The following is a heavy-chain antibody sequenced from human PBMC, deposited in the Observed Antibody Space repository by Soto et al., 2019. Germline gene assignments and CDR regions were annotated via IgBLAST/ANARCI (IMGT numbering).Heavy chain of an antibody. CDR3: ARGNWNYYYGFDV. J-gene: IGHJ6*02. CDR2: IKPDGSEQ. D-gene: IGHD1-20*01. CDR1: EFTFDKYY. Sequence: LRLSCAASEFTFDKYYMTWVRQAPGKGPEWVANIKPDGSEQYYVDSVKGRFTISRDNANNSLYLQMNSLRAEDTAVYFCARGNWNYYYGFDVWGHGTTVSHSS. V-gene: IGHV3-7*01.